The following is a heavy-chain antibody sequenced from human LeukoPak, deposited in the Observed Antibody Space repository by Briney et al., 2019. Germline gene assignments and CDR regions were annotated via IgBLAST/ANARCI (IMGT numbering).Heavy chain of an antibody. CDR1: GGSISSGDYY. J-gene: IGHJ5*02. CDR3: ARDAHDYGDYGWFDP. CDR2: IYYSGST. D-gene: IGHD4-17*01. V-gene: IGHV4-30-4*01. Sequence: PSQTLSLTCTVSGGSISSGDYYWSWIRQPPGKGLEWIGYIYYSGSTYYNPSPKSRVTISVDTSKNQFSLKLSSVTAADTAVYYCARDAHDYGDYGWFDPWGQGTLVTVSS.